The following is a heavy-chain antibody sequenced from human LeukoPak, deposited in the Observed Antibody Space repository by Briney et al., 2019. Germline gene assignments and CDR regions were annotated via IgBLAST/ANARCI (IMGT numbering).Heavy chain of an antibody. D-gene: IGHD3-10*01. CDR1: GFTFSSYW. V-gene: IGHV3-7*01. Sequence: PGGSLRLSCAASGFTFSSYWMSWVRQAPGKGLEWVANIKQDGSEKYYVDSVKGRFTISRDNAKNSLYLQMNSLRVEDTAVYYCVRERITMVRGVIIGGSPFDYWGQGTLVTVSS. CDR2: IKQDGSEK. CDR3: VRERITMVRGVIIGGSPFDY. J-gene: IGHJ4*02.